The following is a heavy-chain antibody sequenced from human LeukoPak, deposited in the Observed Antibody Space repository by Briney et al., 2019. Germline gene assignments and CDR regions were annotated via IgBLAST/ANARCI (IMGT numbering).Heavy chain of an antibody. V-gene: IGHV4-59*01. J-gene: IGHJ4*02. CDR2: IYYSGST. CDR3: ARAKYSGSLNDY. D-gene: IGHD1-26*01. Sequence: SETLSLTCTVSGGSISSYYWSWIRQPPGKGLEWIGYIYYSGSTNYNPSLKSRVTISVDTSKNQFSLKLSSVTAADTAVYYCARAKYSGSLNDYWSQGTLVTVSS. CDR1: GGSISSYY.